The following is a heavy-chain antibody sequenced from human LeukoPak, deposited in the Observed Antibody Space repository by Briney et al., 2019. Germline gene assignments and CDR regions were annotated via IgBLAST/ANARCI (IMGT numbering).Heavy chain of an antibody. CDR2: MSYDGSNR. D-gene: IGHD5-24*01. CDR3: ARDQRPYYFYGLDV. V-gene: IGHV3-30*04. J-gene: IGHJ6*02. CDR1: GFTFSNYA. Sequence: PGGSLRLSCAASGFTFSNYAIHWVRQAPGKGLEWVAVMSYDGSNRYYADSVKGRFTISRDNSKNTLYLQMNSLTTEDTAVYYCARDQRPYYFYGLDVRGQGTTVTVS.